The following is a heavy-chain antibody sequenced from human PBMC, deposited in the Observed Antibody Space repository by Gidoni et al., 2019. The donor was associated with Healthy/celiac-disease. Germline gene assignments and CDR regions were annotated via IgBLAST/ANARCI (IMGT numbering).Heavy chain of an antibody. CDR1: GFTFSSYA. J-gene: IGHJ4*02. V-gene: IGHV3-30-3*01. Sequence: QVQLVESGGGVVQPGRSLRLSCAASGFTFSSYAMHWVRQAPGKGLEWVAVISYDGSNKYYADSVKGRFTISRDNSKNTLYLQMNSLRAEDTAVYYCARGGLLSGSYPWHYWGQGTLVTVSS. D-gene: IGHD1-26*01. CDR2: ISYDGSNK. CDR3: ARGGLLSGSYPWHY.